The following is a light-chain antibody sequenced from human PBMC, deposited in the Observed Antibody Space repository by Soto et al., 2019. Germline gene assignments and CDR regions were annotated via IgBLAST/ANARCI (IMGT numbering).Light chain of an antibody. Sequence: QSALTQPASVSGSPGQSITISCTGTSSDVGSYNLVSWYQHHPGKAPKLMIYEGSNRPSGVSNRFSGSKSGNTASLTISGLQAEDEADYCSSYAGAVVFGGGTKLTVL. V-gene: IGLV2-23*01. J-gene: IGLJ2*01. CDR3: SSYAGAVV. CDR2: EGS. CDR1: SSDVGSYNL.